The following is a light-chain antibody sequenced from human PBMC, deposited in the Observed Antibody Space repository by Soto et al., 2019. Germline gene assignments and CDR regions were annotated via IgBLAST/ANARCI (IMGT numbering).Light chain of an antibody. J-gene: IGKJ1*01. Sequence: EIVLTQSPGTLSMSPGERATLSCRASQSVHSSYLAWFQQKPGQAPRLLIYGTSNRATGIPDRFSGSGSGKEFNLPLSRLEPEDFCVELFQQYGSSPPWTFGQGTKVEIK. CDR3: QQYGSSPPWT. CDR1: QSVHSSY. V-gene: IGKV3-20*01. CDR2: GTS.